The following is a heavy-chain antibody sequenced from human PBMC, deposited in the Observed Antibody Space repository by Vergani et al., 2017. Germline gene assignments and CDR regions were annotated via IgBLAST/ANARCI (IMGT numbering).Heavy chain of an antibody. CDR1: GFTFSSYG. CDR2: ISYDGSNK. D-gene: IGHD3-10*01. CDR3: AKDRRWDGSGYYFDY. Sequence: QVQLVESGGGVVQPGRSLRLSCAASGFTFSSYGMHWVRQAPGKGLEWVAVISYDGSNKYYADSVKGRFTISRDNSKNTLYLQMNSLRAEDTAVYYCAKDRRWDGSGYYFDYWGQGTLVTVSS. J-gene: IGHJ4*02. V-gene: IGHV3-30*18.